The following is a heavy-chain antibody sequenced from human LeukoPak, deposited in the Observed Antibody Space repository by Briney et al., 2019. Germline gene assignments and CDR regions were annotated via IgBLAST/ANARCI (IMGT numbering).Heavy chain of an antibody. J-gene: IGHJ4*02. CDR2: IIPILGIA. CDR1: GGTFSSYA. V-gene: IGHV1-69*04. D-gene: IGHD4-23*01. Sequence: AASVKVSCKASGGTFSSYAISWVRQAPGQGLEWMGRIIPILGIADYAQKFQGRVTITADKSTSTAYMELSSLRSEDTAVYYCARVPAGDYGGNPFDYWGQGTLVTVSS. CDR3: ARVPAGDYGGNPFDY.